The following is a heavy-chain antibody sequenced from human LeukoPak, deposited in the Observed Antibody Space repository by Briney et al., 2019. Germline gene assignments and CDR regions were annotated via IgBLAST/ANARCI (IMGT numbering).Heavy chain of an antibody. Sequence: GGSLRLSCAASGFTFSSYAMSWVRQAPGKGLEWVSAISAGGETPYYADSVKGRFTISRDNFKNTLYLRMNSLRADDTAVYYCAKRRSCSTTNCHDFDYWGQGTLVTVSS. V-gene: IGHV3-23*01. J-gene: IGHJ4*02. CDR2: ISAGGETP. CDR1: GFTFSSYA. CDR3: AKRRSCSTTNCHDFDY. D-gene: IGHD2-2*01.